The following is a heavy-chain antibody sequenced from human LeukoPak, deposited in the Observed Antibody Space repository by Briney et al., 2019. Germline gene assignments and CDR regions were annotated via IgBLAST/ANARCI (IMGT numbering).Heavy chain of an antibody. Sequence: SETLSLTCAVYGGSFSGYYWSWIRQPPGKGLEWIGEINHSGSTNYNPSLKSRVTISVDTSKNQFSLKLSSVTAADTAVYYCASLDGRCPMVRGAGPWGQGTLVTVSS. CDR3: ASLDGRCPMVRGAGP. J-gene: IGHJ5*02. CDR2: INHSGST. CDR1: GGSFSGYY. V-gene: IGHV4-34*01. D-gene: IGHD3-10*01.